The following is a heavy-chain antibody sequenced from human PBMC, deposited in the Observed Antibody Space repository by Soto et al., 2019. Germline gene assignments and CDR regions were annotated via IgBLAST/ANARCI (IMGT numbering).Heavy chain of an antibody. J-gene: IGHJ5*02. Sequence: GGSLRLCCAASGFTFSSYGMHWVRQALGKGLEWVAVISYDGSSKYYADSVKGRFTISRDNSKNTLYLQMNSLRAEDTAVYYCAKDRSTYYLVPPFDPWGQGTLVTVSS. CDR3: AKDRSTYYLVPPFDP. D-gene: IGHD3-10*01. CDR2: ISYDGSSK. V-gene: IGHV3-30*18. CDR1: GFTFSSYG.